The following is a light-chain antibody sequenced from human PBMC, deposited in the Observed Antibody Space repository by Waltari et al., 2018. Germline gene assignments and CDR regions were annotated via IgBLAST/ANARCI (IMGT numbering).Light chain of an antibody. CDR2: GAS. CDR1: QSISSN. CDR3: QQYNNWPLF. V-gene: IGKV3-15*01. J-gene: IGKJ3*01. Sequence: EIVMTQSPATLSVSPGERATLSCRASQSISSNLAWYQQKPGQPPRLLIYGASTRATGIPVRFSGSGSGTEFTLTISSLQSEDFAVYYCQQYNNWPLFFGPGTKIDIK.